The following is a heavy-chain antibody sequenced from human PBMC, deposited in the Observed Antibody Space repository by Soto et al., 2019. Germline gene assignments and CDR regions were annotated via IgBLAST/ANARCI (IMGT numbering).Heavy chain of an antibody. V-gene: IGHV1-3*01. D-gene: IGHD2-15*01. CDR2: INAGNGNT. CDR3: ARRRRVVVAAWDY. J-gene: IGHJ4*02. CDR1: GYTFTSYA. Sequence: ASVKVSCKASGYTFTSYAMHWVRQAPGQRLEWMGWINAGNGNTKYSQKFQGRVTITRDTSASTAYMELSSLRSEDTAVYYCARRRRVVVAAWDYWGQGTLVTVSS.